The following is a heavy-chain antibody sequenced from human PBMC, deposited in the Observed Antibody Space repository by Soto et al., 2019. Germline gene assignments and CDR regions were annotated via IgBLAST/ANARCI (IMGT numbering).Heavy chain of an antibody. CDR3: ARSGHTFVGAV. CDR1: GASMSDYH. J-gene: IGHJ4*02. V-gene: IGHV4-59*01. D-gene: IGHD1-26*01. Sequence: PSETLSLTCTVSGASMSDYHGSWIRQSPGKGLEHIGYLHSSGFAEYNPSLKSRVTISMDTSKNQFSLKLSSATAADTAIYYCARSGHTFVGAVWGQGILVTVSS. CDR2: LHSSGFA.